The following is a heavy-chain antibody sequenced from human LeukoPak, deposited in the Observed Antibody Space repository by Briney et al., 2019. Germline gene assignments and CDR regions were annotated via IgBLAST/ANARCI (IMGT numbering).Heavy chain of an antibody. CDR2: ISWNSGSI. J-gene: IGHJ3*02. CDR1: GFTFDDYA. V-gene: IGHV3-9*01. Sequence: GGSLRLSCAASGFTFDDYAMHWVRQAPGKGLEWVSGISWNSGSIGYADSVKGRFTISRDNAKNSLYLQMNSLRAEDTALYYCAKDIISSWYAAAPLYAFDIWGQGTMVTVSS. CDR3: AKDIISSWYAAAPLYAFDI. D-gene: IGHD6-13*01.